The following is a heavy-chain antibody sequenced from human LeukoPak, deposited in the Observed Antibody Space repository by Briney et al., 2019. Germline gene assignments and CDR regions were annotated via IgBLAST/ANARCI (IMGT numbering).Heavy chain of an antibody. J-gene: IGHJ4*02. CDR2: INHSGST. CDR3: ARETYYYGSGSYFDY. V-gene: IGHV4-34*01. Sequence: SETLSLTCAVYGGSFSGYYWSWIRQPPGKGLEWIGEINHSGSTNYNPSLKSRVTISVDTSKNQFSLKLSPVTAADTAVYYCARETYYYGSGSYFDYWGQGTLVTVSS. CDR1: GGSFSGYY. D-gene: IGHD3-10*01.